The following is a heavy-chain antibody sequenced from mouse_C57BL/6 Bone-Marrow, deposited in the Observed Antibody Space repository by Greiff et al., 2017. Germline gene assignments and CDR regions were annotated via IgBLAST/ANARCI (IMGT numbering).Heavy chain of an antibody. CDR2: IDPENGDT. Sequence: EVQLQQSGAELVRPGASVKLSCTASGFNIKDDYMHWVKPRPEQGLEWIGWIDPENGDTEYASKFQGKATITADTSSNTAYLQLSSLTSEDTAVYYCTTDYYGYDWCAYWGQGTLVTGSA. CDR3: TTDYYGYDWCAY. J-gene: IGHJ3*01. V-gene: IGHV14-4*01. CDR1: GFNIKDDY. D-gene: IGHD2-2*01.